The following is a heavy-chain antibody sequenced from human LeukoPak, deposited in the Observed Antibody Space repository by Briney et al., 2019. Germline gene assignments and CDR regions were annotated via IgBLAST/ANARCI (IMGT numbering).Heavy chain of an antibody. D-gene: IGHD3-22*01. CDR1: GFTFDDYA. V-gene: IGHV3-43D*03. J-gene: IGHJ4*02. CDR2: ISWDGGST. CDR3: AKSGGVYYDSSALDY. Sequence: GGSLRLSCAASGFTFDDYAMHWVRQAPGKGLEWVSLISWDGGSTYYADSVKGRFTISRDNSKNSLYLQMNSLRAEDTALYYCAKSGGVYYDSSALDYWGQGTLVTVSS.